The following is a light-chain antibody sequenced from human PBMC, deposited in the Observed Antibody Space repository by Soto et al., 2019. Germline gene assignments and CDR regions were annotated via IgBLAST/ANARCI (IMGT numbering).Light chain of an antibody. V-gene: IGKV4-1*01. CDR2: WAS. J-gene: IGKJ2*01. CDR1: QSVVYNNEYY. CDR3: QQYYGTPYT. Sequence: DIVMTQSPDSLAVSLGERATITCKSSQSVVYNNEYYLAGYQQKPGQAPKLLIYWASTRESGVPDRFSGSGSATDFTLTISSLQAEDVAVYYCQQYYGTPYTFGQGTRLEIK.